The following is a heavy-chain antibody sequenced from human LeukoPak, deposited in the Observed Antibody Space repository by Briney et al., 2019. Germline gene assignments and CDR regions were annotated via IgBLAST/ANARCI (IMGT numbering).Heavy chain of an antibody. Sequence: GGSLRLSCAASGFTFSSYAMHWVRQAPGKGLEWVSTITTSDGNTYYADSVKGRFTVSRDNSKNTLFLQMNSLRAEDTAVYYCAKDISSGYSNWFDPWGQGTLVTVSS. V-gene: IGHV3-23*01. D-gene: IGHD3-22*01. CDR3: AKDISSGYSNWFDP. CDR2: ITTSDGNT. J-gene: IGHJ5*02. CDR1: GFTFSSYA.